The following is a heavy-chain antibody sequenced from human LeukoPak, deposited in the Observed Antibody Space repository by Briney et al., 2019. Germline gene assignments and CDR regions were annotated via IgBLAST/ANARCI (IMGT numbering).Heavy chain of an antibody. J-gene: IGHJ5*02. Sequence: SQTLSLTCTVSGGSISSGDYYWSWIRQPPGKGLEWIGYIYYSGGTYYNPSLKSRVTISVDTSKNQFSLKLSSVTAVDTAVYYCAREYCSSTSCYLDPWGQGTLVTVSS. D-gene: IGHD2-2*01. CDR2: IYYSGGT. V-gene: IGHV4-30-4*01. CDR3: AREYCSSTSCYLDP. CDR1: GGSISSGDYY.